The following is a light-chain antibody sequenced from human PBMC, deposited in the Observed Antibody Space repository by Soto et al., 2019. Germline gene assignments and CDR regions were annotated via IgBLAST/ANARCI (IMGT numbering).Light chain of an antibody. Sequence: EIVLTQSPGTLSLSPGERATLSCRANQTVTSSYLAWYQQKHGQAPRLLIYGASSRATGIPDRFSGGGAGTDFTLTISRLEPEDFALYYCQQYGRSPLTFGGWTKLYIK. CDR2: GAS. CDR1: QTVTSSY. CDR3: QQYGRSPLT. V-gene: IGKV3-20*01. J-gene: IGKJ4*01.